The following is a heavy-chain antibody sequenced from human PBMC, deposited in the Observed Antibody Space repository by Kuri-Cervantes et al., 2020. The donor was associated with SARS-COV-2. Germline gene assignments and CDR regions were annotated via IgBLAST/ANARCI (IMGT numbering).Heavy chain of an antibody. CDR3: ARGGTKFKVIAAAGIGWFDP. CDR2: MNPNSGNT. J-gene: IGHJ5*02. D-gene: IGHD6-13*01. V-gene: IGHV1-8*01. CDR1: GYTFTSYD. Sequence: ASVKVSCKVSGYTFTSYDINWVRQATGQGLEWMGWMNPNSGNTGYAQKFQGRDTMTRNTSISTAYMELSSLRSEDTAVYYCARGGTKFKVIAAAGIGWFDPWGQGTLVTVSS.